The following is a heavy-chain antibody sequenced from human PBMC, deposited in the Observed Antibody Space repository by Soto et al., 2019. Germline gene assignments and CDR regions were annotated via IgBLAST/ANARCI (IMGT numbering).Heavy chain of an antibody. CDR1: GYPLTGYY. CDR3: ARGRTAIVRGELAEIVDY. V-gene: IGHV1-2*04. CDR2: INPNSGGT. D-gene: IGHD3-10*01. J-gene: IGHJ4*02. Sequence: QVQLVQSGAEVKKPRASVKVSCKASGYPLTGYYMHWVRQALGQGLEWMVWINPNSGGTNYAQKFQGWVTMTRDTSISTAYMELSRLRSDDTAVYYCARGRTAIVRGELAEIVDYWGQGTLVTVSS.